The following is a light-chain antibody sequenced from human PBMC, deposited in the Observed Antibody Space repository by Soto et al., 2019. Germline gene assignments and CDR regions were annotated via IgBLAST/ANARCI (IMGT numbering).Light chain of an antibody. CDR1: SGDIGGYNY. CDR2: EVT. V-gene: IGLV2-14*01. J-gene: IGLJ1*01. CDR3: SSYTSISTSCV. Sequence: QSALTQPASVSGSPGQSITISCTGTSGDIGGYNYVSWYQQHPGKAPKLLISEVTNRPSGVSNRFSGSKSVNTASLTIFGLQAEDEADYYCSSYTSISTSCVFGTGTKLTVL.